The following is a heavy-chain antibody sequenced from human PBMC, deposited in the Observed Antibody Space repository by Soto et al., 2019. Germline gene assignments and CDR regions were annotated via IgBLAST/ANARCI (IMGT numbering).Heavy chain of an antibody. D-gene: IGHD6-6*01. CDR3: ARTKYSPPGWDY. J-gene: IGHJ4*02. CDR1: GFPFMSHS. CDR2: ISSSSSYI. V-gene: IGHV3-21*01. Sequence: GGSLILSWAAPGFPFMSHSMNWVLRAPGKGLEWVSSISSSSSYIYYADSVKGRFTISRDNAKNSLYLQMNSLRAEDTAVYYCARTKYSPPGWDYWGQGTLVTVSS.